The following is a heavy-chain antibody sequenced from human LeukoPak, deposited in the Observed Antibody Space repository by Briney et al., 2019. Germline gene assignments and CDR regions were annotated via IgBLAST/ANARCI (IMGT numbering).Heavy chain of an antibody. D-gene: IGHD6-19*01. J-gene: IGHJ4*02. CDR1: GFTFSSYA. Sequence: GGSLGLSCAASGFTFSSYAMSWVRQAPGKGLEWVSAISGSGGSTYYADSVKGRFTISRDNSKSTLYLQMNSLRAEDTAVYYCAKGGQVIQWLVLFVYWGQGTLVTVSS. CDR2: ISGSGGST. CDR3: AKGGQVIQWLVLFVY. V-gene: IGHV3-23*01.